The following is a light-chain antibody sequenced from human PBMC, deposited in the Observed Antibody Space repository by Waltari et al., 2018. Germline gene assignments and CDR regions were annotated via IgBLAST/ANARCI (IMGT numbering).Light chain of an antibody. CDR1: QDIKKN. Sequence: DIEMTQSPHSLSAFVGDSVTITCQASQDIKKNLNWFKRQPGKPPQILIYDASRLQTGVPSTFSGVGSGTSFSLTISSVQPDDSATYYCQQYDFLPYTFGHGTSLEIK. V-gene: IGKV1-33*01. J-gene: IGKJ2*01. CDR2: DAS. CDR3: QQYDFLPYT.